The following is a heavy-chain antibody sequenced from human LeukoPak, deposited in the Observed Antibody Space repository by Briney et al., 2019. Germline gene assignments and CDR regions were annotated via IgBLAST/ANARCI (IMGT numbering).Heavy chain of an antibody. CDR1: GYTFTGYY. D-gene: IGHD6-13*01. J-gene: IGHJ4*02. V-gene: IGHV1-2*02. CDR2: INPNSGGT. Sequence: GASVKVSCKASGYTFTGYYMHWVRQAPGQGLEWMGWINPNSGGTNYAQKFQGRVTMTRDTSISTAYMELSRLRSDDTAVYYCARVHSSSFVSLFDYWGQGTLVTVSS. CDR3: ARVHSSSFVSLFDY.